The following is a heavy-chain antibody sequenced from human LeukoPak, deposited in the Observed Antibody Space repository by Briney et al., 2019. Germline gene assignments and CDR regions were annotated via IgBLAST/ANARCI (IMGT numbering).Heavy chain of an antibody. CDR1: GGSISSSSYY. J-gene: IGHJ4*02. Sequence: PSETLSLTCTVSGGSISSSSYYWGWIRPPPGKGLEWIGSIYYSGSTYYNPSLKSRVTISVDTSKNQFSLKLSSVTAADTAVYYCARLNYDFWSGMALSFDYWGQGTLVTVSS. D-gene: IGHD3-3*01. V-gene: IGHV4-39*01. CDR3: ARLNYDFWSGMALSFDY. CDR2: IYYSGST.